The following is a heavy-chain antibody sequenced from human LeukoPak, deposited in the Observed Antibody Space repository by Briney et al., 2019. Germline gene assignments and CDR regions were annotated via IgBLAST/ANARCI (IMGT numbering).Heavy chain of an antibody. J-gene: IGHJ4*02. CDR1: GFTFTYYA. D-gene: IGHD2-21*02. CDR3: ARQGDTGSWYFDY. V-gene: IGHV3-30-3*01. CDR2: ISHDGSNQ. Sequence: GGSLRLSYAVSGFTFTYYAMHWVRQAPGKGLEWVAVISHDGSNQQYADSVKGQVTISRDNSKSTLYLQMDSLRAGDTAVYYCARQGDTGSWYFDYWGQGTLVTVSS.